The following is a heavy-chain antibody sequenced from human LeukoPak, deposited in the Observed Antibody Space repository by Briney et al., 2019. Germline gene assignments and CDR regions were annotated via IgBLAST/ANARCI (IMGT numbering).Heavy chain of an antibody. J-gene: IGHJ4*02. V-gene: IGHV1-2*02. CDR3: ARGGKVCSSTSCYRGHEY. Sequence: ASVKVSFKASGYTFTGYYMHWVRQAPGQGLEWMGWINPDTGGTSYAKRFQGRVTMTRDTSISTAYMELSRLTYDDTAVYYCARGGKVCSSTSCYRGHEYWGQGTLVTVSS. D-gene: IGHD2-2*01. CDR1: GYTFTGYY. CDR2: INPDTGGT.